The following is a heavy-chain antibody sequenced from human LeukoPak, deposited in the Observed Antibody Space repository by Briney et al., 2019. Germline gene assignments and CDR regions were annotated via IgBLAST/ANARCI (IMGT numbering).Heavy chain of an antibody. J-gene: IGHJ4*02. V-gene: IGHV1-69*05. D-gene: IGHD3-22*01. Sequence: SVKVSCKASGYTSSSCAISWVRQAPGQGLEWMGGIIPIFGTAIYAQRFQGRVTITTDESTSTAYMELSSLRSEDTAVYYCARDRYYYDSSGSYYFDFWGQGTLVTVSS. CDR2: IIPIFGTA. CDR1: GYTSSSCA. CDR3: ARDRYYYDSSGSYYFDF.